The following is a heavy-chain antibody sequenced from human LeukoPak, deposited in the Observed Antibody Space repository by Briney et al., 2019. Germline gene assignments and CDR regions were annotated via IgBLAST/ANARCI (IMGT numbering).Heavy chain of an antibody. CDR3: SRESGPFCPFGH. D-gene: IGHD1-26*01. V-gene: IGHV4-4*02. CDR1: GGSITTNNY. J-gene: IGHJ4*02. CDR2: ISLAGRT. Sequence: SETLSLTCGVSGGSITTNNYWSWFRQPPGGGLEWIGEISLAGRTRYNPSLKSRVNISIDESKNHLYLNLASVTAADTAVYYCSRESGPFCPFGHWGQGSLVGVTS.